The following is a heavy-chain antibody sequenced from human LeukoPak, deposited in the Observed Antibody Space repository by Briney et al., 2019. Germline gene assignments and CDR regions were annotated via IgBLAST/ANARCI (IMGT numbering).Heavy chain of an antibody. CDR2: IYYSGST. J-gene: IGHJ5*02. CDR3: ARRHQGYSSSYNWFDP. CDR1: GGSISSYY. V-gene: IGHV4-59*08. D-gene: IGHD6-6*01. Sequence: PSETLSLTCTVSGGSISSYYWSWIRQPPGKGLEWIGYIYYSGSTSYNPSLKSRVTISVDTSKNQFSLKLSSVTAADTAVYYCARRHQGYSSSYNWFDPWGQGTLVTVSS.